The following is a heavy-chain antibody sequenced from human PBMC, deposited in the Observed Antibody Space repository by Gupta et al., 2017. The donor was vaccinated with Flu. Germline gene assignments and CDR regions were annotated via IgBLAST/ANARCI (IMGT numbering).Heavy chain of an antibody. CDR1: GLTFSSYA. J-gene: IGHJ4*02. CDR3: AKDTLAVPAAIDY. Sequence: EVQLLEFGRGLVQPGGCLRLSCPPTGLTFSSYAMSWVRQAPGKGLEWVSAISGSGGSTYYADSVKGRFTISRDNSKNTLYLQMNRLRAEDTAVYYCAKDTLAVPAAIDYWGQGTLVTVSS. V-gene: IGHV3-23*01. CDR2: ISGSGGST. D-gene: IGHD2-2*01.